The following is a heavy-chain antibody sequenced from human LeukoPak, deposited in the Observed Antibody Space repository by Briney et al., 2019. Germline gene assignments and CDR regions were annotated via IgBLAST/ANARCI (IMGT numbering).Heavy chain of an antibody. D-gene: IGHD3-3*01. V-gene: IGHV4-34*01. CDR1: GGSFSGYY. CDR3: ARGSLRFLEWTSPRYFDY. Sequence: SETLSLTCAVYGGSFSGYYWSWIRQPPGKGLEWIGEINHSGSTNYNPSLKSRVTISVDTSKNQFSLKLSSVTAADTAVYYCARGSLRFLEWTSPRYFDYWGQGTLVTVSS. J-gene: IGHJ4*02. CDR2: INHSGST.